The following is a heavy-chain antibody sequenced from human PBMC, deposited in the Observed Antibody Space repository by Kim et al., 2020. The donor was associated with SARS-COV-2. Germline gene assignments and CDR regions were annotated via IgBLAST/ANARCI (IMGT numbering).Heavy chain of an antibody. Sequence: YVDSVKGRFTISRDNAKNSLYLQMNSLRAEDTAVYYCASIAVAGTGPLDYWGQGTLVTVSS. J-gene: IGHJ4*02. V-gene: IGHV3-7*01. D-gene: IGHD6-19*01. CDR3: ASIAVAGTGPLDY.